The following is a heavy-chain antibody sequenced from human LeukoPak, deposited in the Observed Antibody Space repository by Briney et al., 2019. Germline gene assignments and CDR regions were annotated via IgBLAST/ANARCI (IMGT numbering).Heavy chain of an antibody. CDR1: GGSLSSYF. CDR3: APIFGDYSDFDS. J-gene: IGHJ4*01. V-gene: IGHV4-34*01. CDR2: ITHSGRT. Sequence: PSETLSLTCAVYGGSLSSYFWSWIRQPPGQGLEWIGEITHSGRTNYNPSPKGRVIISLDTSKNQFSLRLSSVTAADTAVYYCAPIFGDYSDFDSWGQGTLVTVSS. D-gene: IGHD4-17*01.